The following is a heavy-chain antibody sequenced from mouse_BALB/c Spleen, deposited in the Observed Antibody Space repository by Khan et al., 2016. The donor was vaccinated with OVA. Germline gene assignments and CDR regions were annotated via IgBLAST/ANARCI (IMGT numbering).Heavy chain of an antibody. J-gene: IGHJ2*01. CDR2: IRNKANGYTT. D-gene: IGHD1-1*01. V-gene: IGHV7-3*02. CDR1: GFTFTDYY. Sequence: EVELVESGGGLVQPGGSLRLSCATSGFTFTDYYMTWVRQPPGKALEWLGFIRNKANGYTTEYSASVEGRFTISRANSQSILYLQMNTLRAVDSATYYCARPYYGSSSLDYWGQGTTLTVSS. CDR3: ARPYYGSSSLDY.